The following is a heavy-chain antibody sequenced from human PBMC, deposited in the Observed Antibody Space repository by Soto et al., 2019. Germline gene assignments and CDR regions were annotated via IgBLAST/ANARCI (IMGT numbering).Heavy chain of an antibody. J-gene: IGHJ6*02. CDR1: GGTFSSYA. Sequence: QVQLVQSGAEVKKPGSSVKVSCKASGGTFSSYAISWVRQAPVQGLEGMGGIIPIFGTANYARKFQGRVTITADESTSTAYMELSSLRSEDTAVYYCARHVPAAGYYYGMDVWGQGTTVTVAS. CDR2: IIPIFGTA. V-gene: IGHV1-69*12. CDR3: ARHVPAAGYYYGMDV. D-gene: IGHD2-2*01.